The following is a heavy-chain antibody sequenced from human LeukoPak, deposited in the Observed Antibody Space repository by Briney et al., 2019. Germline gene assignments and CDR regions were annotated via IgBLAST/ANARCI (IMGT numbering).Heavy chain of an antibody. CDR2: IWYDGSNK. D-gene: IGHD3-10*01. CDR1: GFTFSNYG. J-gene: IGHJ4*02. CDR3: AKDGGYGSGSYYPDY. Sequence: GGSLRLSCVASGFTFSNYGMHWVRQAPGLGLEWVAVIWYDGSNKNYRDSVRGRFTISRDNSKNTLYLQMNSLRAEDTAVYYCAKDGGYGSGSYYPDYWGQGTLVTVSS. V-gene: IGHV3-33*06.